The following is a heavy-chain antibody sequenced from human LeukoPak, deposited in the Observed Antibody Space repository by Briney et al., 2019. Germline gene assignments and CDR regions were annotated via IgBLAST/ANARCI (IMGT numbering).Heavy chain of an antibody. V-gene: IGHV4-59*01. CDR2: IYYSGST. Sequence: SETLSLTCTVSGGSISSYYWSWIRQPPGKGLEWIGYIYYSGSTNYNPSLKSRVTISVDTSKNQFSLKLSSVTAADTAVYYCARGAWRLDYYYYYMDVWGKGTTVTVSS. J-gene: IGHJ6*03. CDR1: GGSISSYY. CDR3: ARGAWRLDYYYYYMDV. D-gene: IGHD3-3*01.